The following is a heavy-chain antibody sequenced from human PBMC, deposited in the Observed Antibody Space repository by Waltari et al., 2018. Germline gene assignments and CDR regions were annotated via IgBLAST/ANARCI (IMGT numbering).Heavy chain of an antibody. CDR2: MYHGGSS. V-gene: IGHV4-39*01. CDR3: ARNRLSNCGGDCYHLYYFDF. D-gene: IGHD2-21*02. Sequence: QLQLQESGPGLVKPSETLSLTCTVSGVSISSSGSSWGWIRQPPGKGLEWIGSMYHGGSSYYNPSLQSRVTISVDTSKNQFSLKLNSVTAADTAVYFCARNRLSNCGGDCYHLYYFDFWGQGTLVTVSS. J-gene: IGHJ4*02. CDR1: GVSISSSGSS.